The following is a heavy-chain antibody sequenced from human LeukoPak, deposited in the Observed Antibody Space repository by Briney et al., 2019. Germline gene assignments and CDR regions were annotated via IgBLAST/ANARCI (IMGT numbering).Heavy chain of an antibody. CDR2: ISDTSSYI. J-gene: IGHJ4*02. D-gene: IGHD2-2*01. CDR1: GFTFSRYT. Sequence: PGGSLRLSCAASGFTFSRYTMNWVRQAPGKGLEWVSSISDTSSYIYYADSVKGRFTISRDNAKSSLYLQMNSLRAEDTAVYYCARQGSTRDFDSWGQGTLVTVSS. CDR3: ARQGSTRDFDS. V-gene: IGHV3-21*01.